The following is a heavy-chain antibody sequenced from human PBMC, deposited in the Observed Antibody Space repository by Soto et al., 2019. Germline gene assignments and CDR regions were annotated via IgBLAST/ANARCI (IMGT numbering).Heavy chain of an antibody. CDR1: GFTFSSYA. CDR2: ISYDGSNK. Sequence: GGSLRLSCAASGFTFSSYAMHWARQAPGKGLEWVAVISYDGSNKYYADSVKGRFTISRDNSKNALYLQMNSLRAEDTAVYYCASQEGPDYYYYGMDVWGQGTTVTVSS. CDR3: ASQEGPDYYYYGMDV. J-gene: IGHJ6*02. V-gene: IGHV3-30-3*01.